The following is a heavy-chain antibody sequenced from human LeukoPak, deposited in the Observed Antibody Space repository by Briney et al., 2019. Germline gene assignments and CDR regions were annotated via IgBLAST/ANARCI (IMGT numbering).Heavy chain of an antibody. CDR3: AREGTDDYGDYVGSGYFDY. J-gene: IGHJ4*02. D-gene: IGHD4-17*01. Sequence: SETLSLTCTVSGGSISSYYWSWIRQPPGKGLEWIGEINHSGSTNYNPSLKSRVTISVDTSKNQFSLKLSSVTAADTAVYYCAREGTDDYGDYVGSGYFDYWGQGTLVTVSS. V-gene: IGHV4-34*01. CDR2: INHSGST. CDR1: GGSISSYY.